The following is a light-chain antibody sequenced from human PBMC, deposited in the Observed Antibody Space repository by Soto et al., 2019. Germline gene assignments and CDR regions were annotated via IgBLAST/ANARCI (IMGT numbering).Light chain of an antibody. CDR2: DVT. V-gene: IGLV2-8*01. CDR3: SSYVGSNNFV. J-gene: IGLJ2*01. Sequence: QSALTQPPSASGSPGQSVTISCTGTSSDVGGYNYVSWYQQHPGKAPKLMIFDVTKRPSGVPDRFSGSKSGNTASLTVSGLQAEDEADYYCSSYVGSNNFVFGGGTKLTVL. CDR1: SSDVGGYNY.